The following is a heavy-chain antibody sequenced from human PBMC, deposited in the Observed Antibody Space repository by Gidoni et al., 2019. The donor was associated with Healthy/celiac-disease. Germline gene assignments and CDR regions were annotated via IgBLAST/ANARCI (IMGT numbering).Heavy chain of an antibody. CDR1: GFTFSSYG. CDR3: ARGRGVVPAAQSYFDY. CDR2: IWYDGSNK. V-gene: IGHV3-33*01. Sequence: QVQLVESGGGVVQPGRSLRLSCSASGFTFSSYGMHWVRQAPGKGLEWVAVIWYDGSNKYYADSVKGRFTISRDNSKNTLYLQMNSLRAEDTAVYYCARGRGVVPAAQSYFDYWGQGTLVTVSS. D-gene: IGHD2-2*01. J-gene: IGHJ4*02.